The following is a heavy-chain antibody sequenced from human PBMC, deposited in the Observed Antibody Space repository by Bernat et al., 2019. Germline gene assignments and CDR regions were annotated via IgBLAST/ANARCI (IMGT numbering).Heavy chain of an antibody. Sequence: QVQLVESGGGVVQPGRSLRLSCEASKFTFSSYGMHWVRQAPGQGLEWVAVIWHDGSNENYADSVKGRFTISRDNSKNTLYLQMNGLRAEDAAVYYCARVSLYGAPASAMDVWGQGTTVTVSS. D-gene: IGHD4-17*01. CDR3: ARVSLYGAPASAMDV. CDR1: KFTFSSYG. CDR2: IWHDGSNE. V-gene: IGHV3-33*01. J-gene: IGHJ6*02.